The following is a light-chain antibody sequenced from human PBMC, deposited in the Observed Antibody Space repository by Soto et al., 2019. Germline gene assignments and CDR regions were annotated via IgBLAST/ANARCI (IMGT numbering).Light chain of an antibody. CDR3: SSHARSNTLL. Sequence: QSALTQPPSTSGSPGQSVTISCTGTSSDVGGYNYVSWYQQHPGKVPKLMIYEVNKRPSGVPDRFSGSKSGNTASLTVSGLQADDEADSYCSSHARSNTLLFGGGTKLTVL. CDR1: SSDVGGYNY. CDR2: EVN. V-gene: IGLV2-8*01. J-gene: IGLJ2*01.